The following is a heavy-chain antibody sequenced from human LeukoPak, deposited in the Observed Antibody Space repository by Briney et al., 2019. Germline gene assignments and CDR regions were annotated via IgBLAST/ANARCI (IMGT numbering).Heavy chain of an antibody. CDR2: IRYDGSNK. Sequence: GGSLRLSCAASGFTSSSYGMHWVRQAPGKGLEWVTFIRYDGSNKYYADSVKGRFTISRDNSKNTLYLQMNSLRAEDTAVYYCAKDPLWFGEKHLDHAFDIWGQGTMVTVSS. V-gene: IGHV3-30*02. CDR1: GFTSSSYG. D-gene: IGHD3-10*01. J-gene: IGHJ3*02. CDR3: AKDPLWFGEKHLDHAFDI.